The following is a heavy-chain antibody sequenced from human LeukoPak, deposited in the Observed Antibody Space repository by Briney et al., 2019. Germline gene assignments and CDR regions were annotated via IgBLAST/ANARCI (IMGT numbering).Heavy chain of an antibody. V-gene: IGHV4-34*01. D-gene: IGHD6-13*01. CDR2: INHSGST. Sequence: SDTLSLTCAVYGGSFSGYYWSWIRKPPGKGLEWIGEINHSGSTNYNPSLKSRVTISVDTSKNQFSLKLSSVTAADTAVYYCARANVGSSSWGAIFDIWGQGTMVTVSS. CDR1: GGSFSGYY. CDR3: ARANVGSSSWGAIFDI. J-gene: IGHJ3*02.